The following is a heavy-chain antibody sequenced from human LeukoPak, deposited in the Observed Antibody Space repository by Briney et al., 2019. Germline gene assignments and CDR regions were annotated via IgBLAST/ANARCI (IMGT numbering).Heavy chain of an antibody. CDR3: ARARIAAAGTYRP. D-gene: IGHD6-13*01. V-gene: IGHV1-2*02. CDR1: GYTFTGYY. Sequence: ASVKVSCKASGYTFTGYYMHWVRQAPGQGLEWMGWINPHSGGTNYAQKIQGRVTMTRDTAFSTAYMELSRLRSDDTAVYYCARARIAAAGTYRPWGQGTLVTVSS. J-gene: IGHJ5*02. CDR2: INPHSGGT.